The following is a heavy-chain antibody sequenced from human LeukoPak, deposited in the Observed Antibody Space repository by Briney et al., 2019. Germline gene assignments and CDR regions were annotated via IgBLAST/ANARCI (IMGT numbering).Heavy chain of an antibody. Sequence: PTETLCLTCTVSGYSITSGYYWAWIRQSPGKGLEWIGSIYHSGNTYYNPSLKSRVIILVDTSKNQFSLQLGSVTPTDTAVYYCARAGYCSGVSCYSAVPGKYWGQGALVTVSS. V-gene: IGHV4-38-2*02. CDR2: IYHSGNT. CDR3: ARAGYCSGVSCYSAVPGKY. CDR1: GYSITSGYY. J-gene: IGHJ4*02. D-gene: IGHD2-15*01.